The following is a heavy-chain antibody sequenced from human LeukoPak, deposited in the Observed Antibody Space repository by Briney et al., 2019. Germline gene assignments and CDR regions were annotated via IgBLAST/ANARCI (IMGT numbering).Heavy chain of an antibody. CDR3: ARDQSSVAGTTYNWFDP. D-gene: IGHD6-19*01. CDR1: GFTFSSYT. CDR2: ISTSSSYI. V-gene: IGHV3-21*01. J-gene: IGHJ5*02. Sequence: PGGSLRLSCAASGFTFSSYTMNWVRQAPGKGLEWVSFISTSSSYIYYADSVKGRFTISRDNAKKSLYLQMNSLRAEDTAVYYCARDQSSVAGTTYNWFDPWGQGTLVTVSS.